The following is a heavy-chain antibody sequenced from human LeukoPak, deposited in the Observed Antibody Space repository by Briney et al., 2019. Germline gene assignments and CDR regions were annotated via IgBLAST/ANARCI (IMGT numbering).Heavy chain of an antibody. CDR1: GFTFSSYA. V-gene: IGHV3-23*01. D-gene: IGHD4-17*01. CDR3: ARDPPYGDYVFGAFDI. J-gene: IGHJ3*02. Sequence: GGALRLSCAASGFTFSSYAMSWVRQAPGKGLEWVSAISGSGGSTYYADSVKGRFTISRDNSKNTLYLQMNSLRAEDTAVYYCARDPPYGDYVFGAFDIWGQGTMVTVSS. CDR2: ISGSGGST.